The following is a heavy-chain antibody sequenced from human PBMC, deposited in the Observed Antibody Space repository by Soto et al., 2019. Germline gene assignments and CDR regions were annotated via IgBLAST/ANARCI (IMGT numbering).Heavy chain of an antibody. CDR3: ASSTTVVTPAYFQH. CDR2: IYYSGST. CDR1: GGTISSYD. J-gene: IGHJ1*01. D-gene: IGHD4-17*01. V-gene: IGHV4-59*08. Sequence: SETLSLTSTVSGGTISSYDWSWIRQPPGKGLEWIGYIYYSGSTNYNPSLKSRVTISVDTSKNQFSLKLSSVTAADTAVYYCASSTTVVTPAYFQHWGQGTLVTVSS.